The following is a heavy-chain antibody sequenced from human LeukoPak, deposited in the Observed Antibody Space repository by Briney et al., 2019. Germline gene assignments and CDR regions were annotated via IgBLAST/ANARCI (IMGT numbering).Heavy chain of an antibody. V-gene: IGHV3-48*01. J-gene: IGHJ4*02. Sequence: GGSLRLSCAASGFTFSSYSMNWVRQAPGKGLEWVSYISSSSSTIYYADSVKGRFTISRDNAKNSLYLQMNSLRAEDTAVYYCARDLLRYYYDRSGYSFGYWGQGTLVTVSS. CDR3: ARDLLRYYYDRSGYSFGY. CDR2: ISSSSSTI. CDR1: GFTFSSYS. D-gene: IGHD3-22*01.